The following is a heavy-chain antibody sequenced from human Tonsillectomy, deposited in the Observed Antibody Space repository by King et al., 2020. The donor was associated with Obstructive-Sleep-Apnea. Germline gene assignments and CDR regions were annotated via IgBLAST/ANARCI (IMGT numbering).Heavy chain of an antibody. J-gene: IGHJ2*01. Sequence: VQLVESGGGVVQPGRSLRLSCAASGFTFSNYGMHWVRPAPGKGREWVAVISYDGSNKYYADSVKGRFTISRDNSKNTLYLQMNSPRAEDTAVYYCAKDRGDSPYWYFDLWGRGTPVTVSS. CDR2: ISYDGSNK. CDR3: AKDRGDSPYWYFDL. D-gene: IGHD4-17*01. V-gene: IGHV3-30*18. CDR1: GFTFSNYG.